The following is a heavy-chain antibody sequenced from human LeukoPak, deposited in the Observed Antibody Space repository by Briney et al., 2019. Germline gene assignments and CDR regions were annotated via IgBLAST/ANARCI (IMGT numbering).Heavy chain of an antibody. V-gene: IGHV3-15*01. D-gene: IGHD4-17*01. CDR2: IKSKTDGGTT. CDR1: GFTFSNAW. Sequence: PGGSLRLSCAASGFTFSNAWMSWVRQAPGKGLEWVGRIKSKTDGGTTDYAAPVKGRFTISRDDSKNTLYLQMNSLKTEDTAVYYCTTGLLLYGDPSLMGYWGQGTLVTVSS. CDR3: TTGLLLYGDPSLMGY. J-gene: IGHJ4*02.